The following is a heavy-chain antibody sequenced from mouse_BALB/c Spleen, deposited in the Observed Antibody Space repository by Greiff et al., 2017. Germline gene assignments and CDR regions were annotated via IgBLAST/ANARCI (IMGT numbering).Heavy chain of an antibody. CDR2: ISSGGSYT. D-gene: IGHD4-1*01. J-gene: IGHJ2*01. CDR1: GFTFSSYT. CDR3: TREGGGTDY. V-gene: IGHV5-6-4*01. Sequence: DVMLVESGGGLVKPGGSLKLSCAASGFTFSSYTMSWVRQTPEKRLEWVATISSGGSYTYYPDSVKGRFTISRDNAKNTLYLQMSSLKSEDTAMYYCTREGGGTDYWGQGTTLTVSS.